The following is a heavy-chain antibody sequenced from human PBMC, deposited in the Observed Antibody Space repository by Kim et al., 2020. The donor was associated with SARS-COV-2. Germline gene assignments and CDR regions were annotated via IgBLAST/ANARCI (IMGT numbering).Heavy chain of an antibody. CDR2: ISSSSSYI. D-gene: IGHD3-10*01. V-gene: IGHV3-21*01. CDR3: ARRGGVVRGVNGPYFDY. CDR1: GFTFSSYS. Sequence: GGSLRHSCAASGFTFSSYSMNWVRQAPGKGLEWVSSISSSSSYIYYADSVKGRFTISRDNAKNSLYLQMNSLRAEDTAVYYCARRGGVVRGVNGPYFDYWGQGTLVTVSS. J-gene: IGHJ4*02.